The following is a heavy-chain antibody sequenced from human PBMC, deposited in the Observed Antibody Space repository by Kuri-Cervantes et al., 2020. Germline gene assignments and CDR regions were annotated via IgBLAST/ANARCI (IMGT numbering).Heavy chain of an antibody. CDR3: ARDLGESGY. V-gene: IGHV3-48*02. D-gene: IGHD7-27*01. CDR2: ISSSSSSTI. J-gene: IGHJ4*02. Sequence: GESLKISCAASGFTFSSYSMNWVRQAPGKGLEWVSYISSSSSSTIYYADSVKGRFTISRDNAKNSLYLQMNSLRDEDTAVYYCARDLGESGYWGQGTLVTVSS. CDR1: GFTFSSYS.